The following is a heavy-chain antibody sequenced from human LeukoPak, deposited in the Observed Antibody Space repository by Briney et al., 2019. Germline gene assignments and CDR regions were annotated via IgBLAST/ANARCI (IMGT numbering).Heavy chain of an antibody. V-gene: IGHV4-4*07. CDR1: GGSLWSFY. CDR2: LYNNGST. CDR3: ARDEGIAAAGVYYYYMDV. D-gene: IGHD6-13*01. Sequence: TSETLSLTCTVSGGSLWSFYWSWVRQPAGKGLEWIGRLYNNGSTNYSPSLKSRVIMSFDPSKNQFSLKLNSVTAADTAFYYCARDEGIAAAGVYYYYMDVWGKGTTVTVSS. J-gene: IGHJ6*03.